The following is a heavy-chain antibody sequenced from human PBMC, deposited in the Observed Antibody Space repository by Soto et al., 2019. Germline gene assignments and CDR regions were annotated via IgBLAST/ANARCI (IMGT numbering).Heavy chain of an antibody. CDR2: NYYSGIT. J-gene: IGHJ6*02. V-gene: IGHV4-31*03. CDR1: GGSISSGGDY. CDR3: ARGSSIAGLYYGMDV. Sequence: SETMALTCTVSGGSISSGGDYWTWIRQHPGKGLEWIGYNYYSGITYYNPSLKSRVTISLDTSKNQFSLKLSSVTAADTAVYYCARGSSIAGLYYGMDVWGQGTTVTVS. D-gene: IGHD6-6*01.